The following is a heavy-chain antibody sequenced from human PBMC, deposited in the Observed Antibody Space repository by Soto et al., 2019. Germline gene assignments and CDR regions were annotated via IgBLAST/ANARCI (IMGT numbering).Heavy chain of an antibody. CDR3: ARGRYCLTGRCFPNWFDS. CDR1: VDSICNLDYL. D-gene: IGHD7-27*01. CDR2: IYKSATT. V-gene: IGHV4-30-4*01. J-gene: IGHJ5*01. Sequence: PSETLSLTCSVSVDSICNLDYLWAWIRQPPGQALEYIGYIYKSATTYYNPSFESRVAISVDTSKSQFSLNVTSVTAADTAVYFCARGRYCLTGRCFPNWFDSWGQGALVTVSS.